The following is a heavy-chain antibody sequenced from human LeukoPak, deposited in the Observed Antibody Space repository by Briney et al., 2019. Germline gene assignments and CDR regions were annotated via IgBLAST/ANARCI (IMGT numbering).Heavy chain of an antibody. Sequence: PGGSLRLSCAASGFTLSPYTMHWVRQAPGKGLESVSAISSNGGTSFYANSVKGRFTISRDNSMNTLYLQMGSLRAEDMAVYYCARPYSSTWYFAFDIWGRGTMVTVSS. D-gene: IGHD6-13*01. CDR3: ARPYSSTWYFAFDI. J-gene: IGHJ3*02. V-gene: IGHV3-64*01. CDR2: ISSNGGTS. CDR1: GFTLSPYT.